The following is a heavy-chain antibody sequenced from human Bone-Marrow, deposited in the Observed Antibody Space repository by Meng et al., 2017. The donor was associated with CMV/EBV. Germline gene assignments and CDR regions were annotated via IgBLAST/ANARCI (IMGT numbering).Heavy chain of an antibody. CDR1: GYTFTSYD. CDR3: ARACSSTSCHTERDAFDI. Sequence: ASVKGSCKASGYTFTSYDINWVRQATGQGLEWMGWMNPNSGNTAYAQKFQGRVTITRNTSISTAYMELSSLRSEDTAVYYCARACSSTSCHTERDAFDIWVQGTMVTVSS. J-gene: IGHJ3*02. CDR2: MNPNSGNT. D-gene: IGHD2-2*02. V-gene: IGHV1-8*03.